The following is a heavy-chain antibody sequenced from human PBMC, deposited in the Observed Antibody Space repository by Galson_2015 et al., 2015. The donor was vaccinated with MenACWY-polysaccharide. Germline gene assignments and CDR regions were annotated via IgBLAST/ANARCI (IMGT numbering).Heavy chain of an antibody. J-gene: IGHJ4*02. D-gene: IGHD5-24*01. CDR2: IRRSSSYI. V-gene: IGHV3-21*01. CDR1: GFTVSSYP. Sequence: SLRLSCAASGFTVSSYPMNWVRQAPGKGLEWVSSIRRSSSYIYYADSVRGRFTISRDNAKNSLYLQMNSVRAEDTAVYCCARDGMAMATIPFDYWGQGTLVTVSS. CDR3: ARDGMAMATIPFDY.